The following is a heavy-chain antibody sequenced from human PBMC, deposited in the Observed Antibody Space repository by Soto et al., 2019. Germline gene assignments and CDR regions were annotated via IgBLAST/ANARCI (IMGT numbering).Heavy chain of an antibody. Sequence: PSETLSLTCTVSGGSISSGGYYWSWIRQHPGKGLEWIGYIYYSGSTYYNPSLKSRVTISVDTSKNQFSLKLSSVTAADTAVYYCVGTAAAGTALFDYWGQGTLVTVSS. V-gene: IGHV4-31*03. CDR2: IYYSGST. CDR1: GGSISSGGYY. J-gene: IGHJ4*02. D-gene: IGHD6-13*01. CDR3: VGTAAAGTALFDY.